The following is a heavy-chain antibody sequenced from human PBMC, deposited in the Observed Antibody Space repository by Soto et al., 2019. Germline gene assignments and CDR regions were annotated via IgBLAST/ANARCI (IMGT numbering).Heavy chain of an antibody. CDR3: AREDAARIERWFDA. V-gene: IGHV4-31*11. Sequence: QVQLQESGPRLVKPSQTLSLSCAVSGGSIISASYSWNWIRQSPGRGLEWIGHIYSSGSTYYNPSLKSRVSMSVDTSNHQFSLELPSVTAADTAVYFCAREDAARIERWFDAWGQGILVTVSS. CDR1: GGSIISASYS. D-gene: IGHD6-6*01. J-gene: IGHJ5*02. CDR2: IYSSGST.